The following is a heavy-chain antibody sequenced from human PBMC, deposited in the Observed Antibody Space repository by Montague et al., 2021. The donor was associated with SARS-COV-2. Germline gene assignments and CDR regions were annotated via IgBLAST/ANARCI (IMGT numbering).Heavy chain of an antibody. CDR2: ISSSGRT. V-gene: IGHV4-31*03. Sequence: TLSLTCTVSGDSISSGSYYWSWIRQHPGKGLEWLGYISSSGRTFYNPSLRSRLTISLDTSKNQFSLQLSSVTAADTALYYCARVLGSGSYQFDYWGQGTLVTVSS. J-gene: IGHJ4*02. D-gene: IGHD1-26*01. CDR3: ARVLGSGSYQFDY. CDR1: GDSISSGSYY.